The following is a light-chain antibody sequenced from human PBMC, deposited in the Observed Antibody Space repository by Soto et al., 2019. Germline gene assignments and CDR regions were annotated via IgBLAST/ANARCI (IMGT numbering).Light chain of an antibody. CDR1: SGHSNYA. J-gene: IGLJ3*02. Sequence: QSVLTQSPSASASLGASVKLTCTLSSGHSNYAIAWHQQQPEKGHRYLMNLNSDGSHTKGDGIPDRFSGSSSGAERYLTICSHQSEDAADYYCQTWATGIRVFGGGTKLTVL. CDR2: LNSDGSH. CDR3: QTWATGIRV. V-gene: IGLV4-69*01.